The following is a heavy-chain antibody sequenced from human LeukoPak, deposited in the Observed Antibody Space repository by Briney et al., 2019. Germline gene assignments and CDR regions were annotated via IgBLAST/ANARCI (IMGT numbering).Heavy chain of an antibody. J-gene: IGHJ5*02. CDR3: AREDCSSTSCYEVWFDP. CDR1: GFTFSTHW. V-gene: IGHV3-74*01. CDR2: ADGGGSST. Sequence: GGSLRLSCAASGFTFSTHWMHWVRQVPGRGPVWVSRADGGGSSTSYADSVKGRFSIPRDNAKSTLYLQMNSLRAEDTAVYYCAREDCSSTSCYEVWFDPWGQGTLVTVSS. D-gene: IGHD2-2*01.